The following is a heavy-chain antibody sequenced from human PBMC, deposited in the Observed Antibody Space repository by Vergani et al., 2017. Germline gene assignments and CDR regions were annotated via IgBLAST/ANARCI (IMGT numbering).Heavy chain of an antibody. Sequence: QITLTESGPTLVKPPQTLTLTCTFSGFSLSTSGVGVGWIRQPPGTALAVLAIIYWKDDKRYSPSLKNRLTITKDTSKNQVFLTMTNMYPVDTATYYCSHSKYDILTGYIWFDPWGQGTLVTVSS. CDR2: IYWKDDK. J-gene: IGHJ5*02. D-gene: IGHD3-9*01. CDR3: SHSKYDILTGYIWFDP. CDR1: GFSLSTSGVG. V-gene: IGHV2-5*01.